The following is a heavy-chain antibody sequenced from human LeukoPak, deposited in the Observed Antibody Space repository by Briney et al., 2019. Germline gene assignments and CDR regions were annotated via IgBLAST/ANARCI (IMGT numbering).Heavy chain of an antibody. CDR2: ISSGSTSI. CDR3: ARVASNGYLDY. J-gene: IGHJ4*02. CDR1: GFTFSTYS. Sequence: GGSLRLSCAASGFTFSTYSMNWVRQAPGKGLEWVSYISSGSTSIYYADSVKGRFTISRDNAKNSLYLQMSSLRAEGTAVYYCARVASNGYLDYWGQGTLVTVSS. D-gene: IGHD2-15*01. V-gene: IGHV3-48*01.